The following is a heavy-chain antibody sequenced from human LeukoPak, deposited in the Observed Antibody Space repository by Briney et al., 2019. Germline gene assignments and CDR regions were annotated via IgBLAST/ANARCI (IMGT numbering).Heavy chain of an antibody. CDR1: GVSTSSGSYY. Sequence: SETLSLTCTVSGVSTSSGSYYWGWVRQPPGKGLEWIGSIYNSGSAYYNPSLESRVTISLDTSTNQFSLKLTSVTAADTATYYCARHDLLRDVFTAYTPLDSWGQGTLVTVSS. D-gene: IGHD2-21*02. J-gene: IGHJ4*02. CDR2: IYNSGSA. CDR3: ARHDLLRDVFTAYTPLDS. V-gene: IGHV4-39*01.